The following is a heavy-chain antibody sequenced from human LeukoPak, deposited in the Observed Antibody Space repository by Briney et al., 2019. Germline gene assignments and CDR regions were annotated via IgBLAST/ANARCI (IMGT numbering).Heavy chain of an antibody. CDR2: INHSGST. Sequence: NPSETLSLTCAVYGGSFSGYYWSWIRQPPGKGLEWIGEINHSGSTNYNPSLKSRVTMSVDTSKNQFSLKLSSVTAADTAVYYCARHSGSTVTTDSDYWGQGTLVTVSS. CDR1: GGSFSGYY. J-gene: IGHJ4*02. V-gene: IGHV4-34*01. D-gene: IGHD4-11*01. CDR3: ARHSGSTVTTDSDY.